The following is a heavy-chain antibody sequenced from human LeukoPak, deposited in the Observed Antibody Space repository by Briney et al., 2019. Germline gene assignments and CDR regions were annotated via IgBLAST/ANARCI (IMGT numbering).Heavy chain of an antibody. V-gene: IGHV3-30*04. Sequence: GGSLRLSCAASGFTFSSYAMHWVRQAPGKGLDWVAVISYDGSNKYYADSVKGRFTISRDNSKNTLYLQMDSLRAEDTAVYYCARDGYGRITMVRGVAIDYWGQGTLVTVSS. CDR1: GFTFSSYA. CDR2: ISYDGSNK. CDR3: ARDGYGRITMVRGVAIDY. D-gene: IGHD3-10*01. J-gene: IGHJ4*02.